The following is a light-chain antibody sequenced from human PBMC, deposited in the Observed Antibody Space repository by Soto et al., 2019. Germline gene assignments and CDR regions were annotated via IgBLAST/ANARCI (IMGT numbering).Light chain of an antibody. J-gene: IGKJ1*01. CDR3: QQYGSSST. Sequence: EIVLTQSPGTLSLSPGERATLSCRASQSVSSSYLAWYQQKPGQAPRLLIYGASSRATGIPDRFSGSGSGTDFTLTISRLGPEDFAVYYCQQYGSSSTFGQGTKVDIK. CDR2: GAS. V-gene: IGKV3-20*01. CDR1: QSVSSSY.